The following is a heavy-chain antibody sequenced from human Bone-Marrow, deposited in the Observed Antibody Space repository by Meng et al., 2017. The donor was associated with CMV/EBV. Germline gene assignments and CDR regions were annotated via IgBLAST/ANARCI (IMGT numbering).Heavy chain of an antibody. CDR1: GFTFSSYW. J-gene: IGHJ6*02. Sequence: GGSLRLSCAASGFTFSSYWMHWVRQAPGKGLEWVAFIRYDGSNKHYADSVKGRFTISRDNAKNSLYLQMNSLRAEDTAAYYCAREYSSLNYYYYGMDVWGQGTTVTVSS. CDR2: IRYDGSNK. CDR3: AREYSSLNYYYYGMDV. V-gene: IGHV3-30*02. D-gene: IGHD6-6*01.